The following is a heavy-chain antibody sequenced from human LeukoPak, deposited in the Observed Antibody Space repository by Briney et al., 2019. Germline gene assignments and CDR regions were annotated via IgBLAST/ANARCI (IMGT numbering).Heavy chain of an antibody. CDR2: IYYSGST. Sequence: PSETLSLTCTVSGGSISSSTYYWGWIRQPPGKGLEWIGSIYYSGSTYYNPSLESRVTISLDTSKNQFSLKLSSVTAADTAVYYCARDSGAFYGQPPYYFDYWGQGTLVTVSS. D-gene: IGHD4-17*01. CDR1: GGSISSSTYY. V-gene: IGHV4-39*07. J-gene: IGHJ4*02. CDR3: ARDSGAFYGQPPYYFDY.